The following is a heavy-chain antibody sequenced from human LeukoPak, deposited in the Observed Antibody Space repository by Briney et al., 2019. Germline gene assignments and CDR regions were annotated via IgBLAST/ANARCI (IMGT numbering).Heavy chain of an antibody. CDR2: IWGDESQQ. Sequence: GSLRLSCEGSGFTFINFCMHWVRQAPGKGLEWVALIWGDESQQYYADSVKGRFTISRDNAKNTLYLQMNSLRVEDTAVYYCSRDLVAGIKFYLDSWGQGTLVTVSS. V-gene: IGHV3-33*01. CDR3: SRDLVAGIKFYLDS. J-gene: IGHJ4*02. D-gene: IGHD6-19*01. CDR1: GFTFINFC.